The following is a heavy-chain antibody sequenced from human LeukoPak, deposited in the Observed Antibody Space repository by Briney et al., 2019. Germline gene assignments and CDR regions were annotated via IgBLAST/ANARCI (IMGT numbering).Heavy chain of an antibody. D-gene: IGHD5-24*01. CDR2: INHSGST. J-gene: IGHJ4*02. CDR3: ARQGHRWLQFNYFDY. CDR1: GGSISSSSYY. V-gene: IGHV4-39*01. Sequence: PSETLSLTCTVSGGSISSSSYYWSWIRQPPGKGLEWIGEINHSGSTNYNPSLKSRVTISVDTSKNQFSLKLSSVTAADTAVYYCARQGHRWLQFNYFDYWGQGTLVTVSS.